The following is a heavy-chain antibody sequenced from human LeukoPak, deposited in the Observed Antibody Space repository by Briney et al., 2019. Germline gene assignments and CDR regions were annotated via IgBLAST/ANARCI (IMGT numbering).Heavy chain of an antibody. J-gene: IGHJ4*02. D-gene: IGHD3-16*02. Sequence: GGSLRLSCAASGFTFNGYEMNWVRQAPGKGLEWVSYISSSGSTIYYADSVKGRFTTSRDNSKNTLHLQMDSLRAEDTAVYYCAKVLNGIMIAFGGVIIDYWGQGTQVTVSS. CDR1: GFTFNGYE. CDR2: ISSSGSTI. V-gene: IGHV3-48*03. CDR3: AKVLNGIMIAFGGVIIDY.